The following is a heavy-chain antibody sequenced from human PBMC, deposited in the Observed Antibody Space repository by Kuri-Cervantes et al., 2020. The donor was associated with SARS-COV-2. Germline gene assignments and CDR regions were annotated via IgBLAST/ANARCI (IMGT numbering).Heavy chain of an antibody. CDR1: GFTFDDYA. V-gene: IGHV3-48*03. D-gene: IGHD2-15*01. Sequence: GGSLRLSCAASGFTFDDYAMHWVRQAPGKGLEWVSYISSSGSTIYYADSVKGRFTISRDNAKNSLYLQMNSLRAEDTAVYYCARYCSGGSCYSQHYGMDVWGQGTTVTVSS. CDR3: ARYCSGGSCYSQHYGMDV. CDR2: ISSSGSTI. J-gene: IGHJ6*02.